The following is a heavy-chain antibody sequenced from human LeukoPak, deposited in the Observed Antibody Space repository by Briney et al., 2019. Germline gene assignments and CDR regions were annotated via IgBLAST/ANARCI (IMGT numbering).Heavy chain of an antibody. CDR2: ISSSGSTI. J-gene: IGHJ4*02. D-gene: IGHD3-10*01. Sequence: GGSLRLSCAASGFTFSSYEMNWVRQAPGKGLEWVSYISSSGSTIYYADSVKGRFTISRDNAKNSLYLQMNSLRAEDTAVYYCARVSYYYGSGSYRPTAVYYFDYWGQGTLVTVSS. CDR1: GFTFSSYE. CDR3: ARVSYYYGSGSYRPTAVYYFDY. V-gene: IGHV3-48*03.